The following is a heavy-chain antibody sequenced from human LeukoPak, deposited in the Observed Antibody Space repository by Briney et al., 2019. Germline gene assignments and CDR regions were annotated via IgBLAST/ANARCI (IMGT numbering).Heavy chain of an antibody. J-gene: IGHJ4*02. CDR2: ISSSSSYI. CDR1: GFTFRSYS. CDR3: ARDPAAGTAY. Sequence: GGSLRLSXAASGFTFRSYSMNWVRQAPGKGLEWVSSISSSSSYIYYADSVKGRFTISRDNAKNSLYLQMNSLRAEDTAVYYCARDPAAGTAYWGQGTLVTVSS. V-gene: IGHV3-21*01. D-gene: IGHD6-13*01.